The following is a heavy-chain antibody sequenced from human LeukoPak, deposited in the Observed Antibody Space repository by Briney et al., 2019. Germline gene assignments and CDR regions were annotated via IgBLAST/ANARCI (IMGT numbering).Heavy chain of an antibody. Sequence: PSETLSLTCTVSGGSICSYYWSWIRQPPGKGLEWIGYIYYSGSTNYNPSLKSRVTISVDTSKNQFSLKLSSVTAADTAVYYCARVGVPAARRVYYFDYWGQGTLVTVSS. CDR3: ARVGVPAARRVYYFDY. J-gene: IGHJ4*02. CDR2: IYYSGST. D-gene: IGHD2-2*01. CDR1: GGSICSYY. V-gene: IGHV4-59*01.